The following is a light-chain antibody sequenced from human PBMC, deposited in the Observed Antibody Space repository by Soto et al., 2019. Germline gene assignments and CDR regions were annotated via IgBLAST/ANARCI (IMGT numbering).Light chain of an antibody. CDR1: SSYVGGYNH. J-gene: IGLJ1*01. CDR2: EVT. Sequence: QSAQAQPATLSGSPGPSITISCTGTSSYVGGYNHVSWSQIHPGKAPKLIIYEVTSRPSGVSYRCSGSKSGNSASLTISGLQAEEEAHYYCSSSASRSSYVFGGGTKVTVL. V-gene: IGLV2-14*01. CDR3: SSSASRSSYV.